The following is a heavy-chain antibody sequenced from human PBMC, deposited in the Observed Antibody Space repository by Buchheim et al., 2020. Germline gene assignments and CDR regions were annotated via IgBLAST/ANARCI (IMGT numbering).Heavy chain of an antibody. CDR1: GGSFSGYY. J-gene: IGHJ6*02. CDR3: ARGLRVVVAATYYGMDV. V-gene: IGHV4-34*01. D-gene: IGHD2-15*01. Sequence: QVQLQQWGAGLLKPSETLSLTCAVYGGSFSGYYWSWIRQPPGKGLEWIGEINHSGSTNYNPSLKSRVTISVDTSKNPFSLKLSSVTAADTAVYYCARGLRVVVAATYYGMDVWGQGTT. CDR2: INHSGST.